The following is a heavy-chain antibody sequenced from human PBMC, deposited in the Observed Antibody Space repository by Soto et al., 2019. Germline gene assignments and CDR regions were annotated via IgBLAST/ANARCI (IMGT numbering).Heavy chain of an antibody. D-gene: IGHD3-10*01. CDR3: ASPPGGGGY. V-gene: IGHV3-53*01. J-gene: IGHJ4*02. CDR2: IYSGGYT. CDR1: GFTVSNNY. Sequence: EVQLVESGGGLIQPGGSLRLSCAVSGFTVSNNYMSWVRQAPGKGLEGVSVIYSGGYTAYGDSVKGRFTISRDNSKNTLFFKLNRLRADDTAGFFCASPPGGGGYWDQGTLVTVSS.